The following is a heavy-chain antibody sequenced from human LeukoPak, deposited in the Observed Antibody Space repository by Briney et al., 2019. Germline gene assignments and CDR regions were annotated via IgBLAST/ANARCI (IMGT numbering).Heavy chain of an antibody. V-gene: IGHV1-18*01. CDR2: ISAYNGNT. J-gene: IGHJ4*02. CDR3: ARFSGSYYLAAPETEFDY. CDR1: GYTFTSYG. D-gene: IGHD1-26*01. Sequence: ASVTVSCKASGYTFTSYGISWVRQAPGQGLEWMGWISAYNGNTNYAQELQGRVTMTTDTSTSTAYMELRSLRSDDTAVYYCARFSGSYYLAAPETEFDYWGQGTLVTVSS.